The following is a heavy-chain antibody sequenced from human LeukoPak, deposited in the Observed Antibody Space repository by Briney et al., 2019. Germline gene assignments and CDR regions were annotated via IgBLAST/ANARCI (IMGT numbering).Heavy chain of an antibody. Sequence: GGSLRLSCAASGFTFSSYWMSWVRQAPGKGLEWVSGINWNGGSTGYADSVKGRFTISRDNAKNSLYLQMNSLRAEDTALYHCARAHITTQSAFDIWGQGTMVTVSS. CDR1: GFTFSSYW. CDR2: INWNGGST. J-gene: IGHJ3*02. V-gene: IGHV3-20*01. CDR3: ARAHITTQSAFDI. D-gene: IGHD1-14*01.